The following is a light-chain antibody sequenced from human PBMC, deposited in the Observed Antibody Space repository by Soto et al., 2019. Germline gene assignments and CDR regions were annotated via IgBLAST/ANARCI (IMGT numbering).Light chain of an antibody. CDR1: QSVSSNH. CDR3: HQYGSSPQT. V-gene: IGKV3-20*01. Sequence: EIVLTQSPGTLSLSAGERATLSCRASQSVSSNHLAWYQQRPGQAPRLLIFGASSRATGIPDRFSGSGSGTDFTLTISRLEPEDFAVYFCHQYGSSPQTFDQGTKVEIK. CDR2: GAS. J-gene: IGKJ1*01.